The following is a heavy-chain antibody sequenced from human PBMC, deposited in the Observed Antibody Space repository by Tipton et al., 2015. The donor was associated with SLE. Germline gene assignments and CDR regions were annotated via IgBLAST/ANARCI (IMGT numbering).Heavy chain of an antibody. CDR3: ARDRCTSTSCLSYFYGMGV. Sequence: SLRLSCAASGFTFNRYPMHWVRQAPGKGLEWVAVISYDGSNNYYPDSVKGRFTISRDNSNNTLYLQMNSLRAEDTAVYYCARDRCTSTSCLSYFYGMGVWGQGTTVTVSS. CDR1: GFTFNRYP. J-gene: IGHJ6*02. D-gene: IGHD2-2*01. CDR2: ISYDGSNN. V-gene: IGHV3-30-3*01.